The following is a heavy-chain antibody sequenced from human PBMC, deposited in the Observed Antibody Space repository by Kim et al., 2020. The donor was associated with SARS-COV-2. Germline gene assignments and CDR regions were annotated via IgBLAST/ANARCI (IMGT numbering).Heavy chain of an antibody. CDR1: GYTLTELS. CDR3: ATLIVVVTAMSGVLDDY. CDR2: FDPEDGET. Sequence: ASVKVSCKVSGYTLTELSMHWVRQAPGKGLEWMGGFDPEDGETIYAQKFQGRVTMTEDTSTDTAYMELSSLRSEDTAVYYCATLIVVVTAMSGVLDDYWGQGTLVTVSS. D-gene: IGHD2-21*02. J-gene: IGHJ4*02. V-gene: IGHV1-24*01.